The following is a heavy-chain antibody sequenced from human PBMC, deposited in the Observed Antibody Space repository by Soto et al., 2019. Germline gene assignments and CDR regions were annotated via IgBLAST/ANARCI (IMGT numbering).Heavy chain of an antibody. CDR2: IYPGDSDT. Sequence: PGESLKISCKGSGYSFTSYWIGWVRQMPGKSLEWMGIIYPGDSDTRYSPSFQGQVTISADKSISTAYLQWSSLKASDTAMYYCARRTTVTTYDYYMDVWGKGTTVTVSS. D-gene: IGHD4-17*01. CDR1: GYSFTSYW. V-gene: IGHV5-51*01. J-gene: IGHJ6*03. CDR3: ARRTTVTTYDYYMDV.